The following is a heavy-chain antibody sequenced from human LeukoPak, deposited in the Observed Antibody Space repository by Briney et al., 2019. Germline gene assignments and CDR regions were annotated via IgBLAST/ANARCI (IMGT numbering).Heavy chain of an antibody. CDR2: MSPNNGKT. Sequence: ASVTVSCKASGYTFTTYDINWVRQATGRGLESMGWMSPNNGKTGYAQKFQGRVTMTRDTSINTAYMELSSLTSEDTAVYYCARNPYGTGQFDPGGEGILVTVSS. D-gene: IGHD2-8*02. CDR3: ARNPYGTGQFDP. V-gene: IGHV1-8*01. J-gene: IGHJ5*02. CDR1: GYTFTTYD.